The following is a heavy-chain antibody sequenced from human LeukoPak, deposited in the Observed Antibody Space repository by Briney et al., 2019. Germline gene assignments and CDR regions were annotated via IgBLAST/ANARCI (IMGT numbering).Heavy chain of an antibody. Sequence: PSETLSLTCTVSGGSLRNYYWGWIRQPPGKGLEWIGYIYYSGSTNYNPSLKGRVTISVDTSRNQFSLKLSSVTAADTAVYFCARLLPAVAGTSYFPHWGQGTLVTVSS. D-gene: IGHD6-19*01. CDR3: ARLLPAVAGTSYFPH. CDR1: GGSLRNYY. CDR2: IYYSGST. V-gene: IGHV4-59*08. J-gene: IGHJ1*01.